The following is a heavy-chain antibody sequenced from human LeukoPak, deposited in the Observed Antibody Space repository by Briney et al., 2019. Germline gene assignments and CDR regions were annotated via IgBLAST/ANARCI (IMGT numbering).Heavy chain of an antibody. Sequence: SVKVSCKASGGTFITYTINWVRQAPGQGLEWMGGIIPIFGTANYAQKFQGRVTVTTDDSTSTAFMELSGLRSEDTAVYYCATYMLRDNWNVHTFDSWGQGTLVTVSS. CDR2: IIPIFGTA. CDR1: GGTFITYT. CDR3: ATYMLRDNWNVHTFDS. D-gene: IGHD1-1*01. J-gene: IGHJ4*02. V-gene: IGHV1-69*05.